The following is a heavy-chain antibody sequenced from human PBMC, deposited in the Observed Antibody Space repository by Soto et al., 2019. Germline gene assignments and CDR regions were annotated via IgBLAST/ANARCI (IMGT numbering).Heavy chain of an antibody. V-gene: IGHV3-11*06. CDR2: ISSSGSFM. Sequence: PGGSLRLSCAASGFTFSDYYMSWIRQAPGKGLEWVASISSSGSFMNYADSVKGRFTISRDNAKNSLYLQMRSLKDDDTAVYYCARDPPSGATLDWFDSWGQGTLVTVSS. CDR3: ARDPPSGATLDWFDS. D-gene: IGHD1-26*01. CDR1: GFTFSDYY. J-gene: IGHJ5*01.